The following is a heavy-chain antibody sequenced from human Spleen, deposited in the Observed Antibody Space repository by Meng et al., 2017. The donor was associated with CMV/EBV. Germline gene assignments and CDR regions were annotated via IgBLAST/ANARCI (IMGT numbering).Heavy chain of an antibody. Sequence: ASVKVSCKASGYTFTGYYMNWVRQAPGQGLEWMGWVNANSGAKDYAQKFQGRVTMTRDTSISTAYMELSRLRSDDTAVYYCARGYCNGASCYIDDWGQGTLVTAPQ. D-gene: IGHD2-2*02. CDR3: ARGYCNGASCYIDD. V-gene: IGHV1-2*02. CDR1: GYTFTGYY. CDR2: VNANSGAK. J-gene: IGHJ4*02.